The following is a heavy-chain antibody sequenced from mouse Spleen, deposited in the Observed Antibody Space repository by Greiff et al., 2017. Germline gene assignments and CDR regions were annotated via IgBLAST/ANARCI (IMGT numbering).Heavy chain of an antibody. Sequence: VHLVESGAELVKPGASVKISCKASGYAFSSYWMNWVKQRPGKGLEWIGQIYPGDGDTNYNGKFKGKATLTADKSSSTAYMQLSSLTSEDSAVYFCARFFTTASFDYWGQGTTLTVSS. J-gene: IGHJ2*01. CDR1: GYAFSSYW. CDR3: ARFFTTASFDY. V-gene: IGHV1-80*01. CDR2: IYPGDGDT. D-gene: IGHD1-2*01.